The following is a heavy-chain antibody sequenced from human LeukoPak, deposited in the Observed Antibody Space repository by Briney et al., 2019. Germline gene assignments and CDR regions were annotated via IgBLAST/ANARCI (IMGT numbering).Heavy chain of an antibody. CDR1: GYTFTSYG. D-gene: IGHD3-22*01. V-gene: IGHV1-18*01. Sequence: GASVKVSCKASGYTFTSYGISWVRQAPRQGLEWMGWISAYNGNTNYAQKLQGRVTMTTDTSTSTAYMELRSLRSDDTAVYYCAGGRNYYYDSSGYDDALDIWGQGTMVTVSS. J-gene: IGHJ3*02. CDR2: ISAYNGNT. CDR3: AGGRNYYYDSSGYDDALDI.